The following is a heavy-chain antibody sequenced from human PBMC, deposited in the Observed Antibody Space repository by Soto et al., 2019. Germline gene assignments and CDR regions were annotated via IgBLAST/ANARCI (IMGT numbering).Heavy chain of an antibody. Sequence: PSETLSLTCAVYGGSFSGYYWSWIRQPPGKGLEWIGEINHSGSTNYNPSLKSRVTISVDTSKNQFSLKLSSVTAADTAVYYCGRVADIVVVVAATQDAFDIWGQGTMVTVSS. CDR3: GRVADIVVVVAATQDAFDI. D-gene: IGHD2-15*01. J-gene: IGHJ3*02. CDR1: GGSFSGYY. V-gene: IGHV4-34*01. CDR2: INHSGST.